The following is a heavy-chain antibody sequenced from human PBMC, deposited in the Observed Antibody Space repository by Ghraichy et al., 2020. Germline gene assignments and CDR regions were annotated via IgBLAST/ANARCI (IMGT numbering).Heavy chain of an antibody. CDR1: GFSVTKYY. J-gene: IGHJ5*02. CDR3: AREETTNYFDP. D-gene: IGHD1-1*01. V-gene: IGHV3-66*01. Sequence: SCEASGFSVTKYYMGWVRQAPGKGLEWVSILYSNGSPYYADSVKGRFAISRDNSKNTLYLQMNSLRAEDTAVYYCAREETTNYFDPWGQGTLVTVSS. CDR2: LYSNGSP.